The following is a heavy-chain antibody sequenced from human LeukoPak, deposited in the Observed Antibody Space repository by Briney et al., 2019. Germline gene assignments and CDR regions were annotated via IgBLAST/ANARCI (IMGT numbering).Heavy chain of an antibody. Sequence: SETLSLTCAVSGGSISSDGYSWSWIRQPPGRGLEWIGYIYPSGSTYYNPSLKSRVTISVDRSKNQFSLKLNSVTAADTAVYYCARASVVAGSGLDYWGQGTLVTVSS. D-gene: IGHD6-19*01. J-gene: IGHJ4*02. CDR3: ARASVVAGSGLDY. V-gene: IGHV4-30-2*01. CDR1: GGSISSDGYS. CDR2: IYPSGST.